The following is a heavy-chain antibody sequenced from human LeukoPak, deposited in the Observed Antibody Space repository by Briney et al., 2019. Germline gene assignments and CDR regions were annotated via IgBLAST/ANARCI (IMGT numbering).Heavy chain of an antibody. CDR2: INHSGST. CDR3: ARGPHDYYDSSLGAFDI. Sequence: SETRSLTCAVYGGSFSGYYWSWIRQPPGKGLEWIGEINHSGSTNYNPSLKSRVTISVDTSKNQFSLKLSSVTAADTAVYYCARGPHDYYDSSLGAFDIWGQGTMVTVSS. J-gene: IGHJ3*02. D-gene: IGHD3-22*01. V-gene: IGHV4-34*01. CDR1: GGSFSGYY.